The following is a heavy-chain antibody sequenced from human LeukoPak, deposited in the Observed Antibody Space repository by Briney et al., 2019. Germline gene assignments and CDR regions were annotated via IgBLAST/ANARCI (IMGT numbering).Heavy chain of an antibody. CDR2: IYYSGST. CDR3: AREAHYYDSSGYYYGHYGMDV. Sequence: SETLSLTCTVSGGSINSYYWSWIRQPPGKGLEWIGYIYYSGSTNYNPSLKSRVTISVDTSKNQFSLKLSSVTAADTAVYYCAREAHYYDSSGYYYGHYGMDVWGQGTTVTVSS. J-gene: IGHJ6*02. V-gene: IGHV4-59*01. D-gene: IGHD3-22*01. CDR1: GGSINSYY.